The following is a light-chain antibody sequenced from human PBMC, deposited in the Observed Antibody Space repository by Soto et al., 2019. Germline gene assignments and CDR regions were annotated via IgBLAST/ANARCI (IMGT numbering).Light chain of an antibody. CDR2: DAS. J-gene: IGKJ1*01. CDR1: QSISSW. V-gene: IGKV1-5*01. Sequence: DIQMTQSPSTLSASVGDRVTITCRASQSISSWLAWYQQKPGKAPKLLIYDASSLESGVPSRFSGSASGTEFPLTISSLQPDDFATYYCQQYNSYSWTFGQGTKVDIK. CDR3: QQYNSYSWT.